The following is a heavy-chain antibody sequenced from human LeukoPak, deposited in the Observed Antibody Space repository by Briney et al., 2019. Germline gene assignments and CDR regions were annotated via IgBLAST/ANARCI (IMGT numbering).Heavy chain of an antibody. CDR2: IWYDGSNK. D-gene: IGHD2-8*01. V-gene: IGHV3-33*01. CDR1: GFTFSSYG. Sequence: PGGSLRLSCAASGFTFSSYGMHWVRQAPGKGLEWVAVIWYDGSNKYYADSVKGRFTISRDNSKNTLYLQMNSLRAEDTAVYYCARSRYCTNGECYSPASLWGQGTLVTVSS. J-gene: IGHJ4*02. CDR3: ARSRYCTNGECYSPASL.